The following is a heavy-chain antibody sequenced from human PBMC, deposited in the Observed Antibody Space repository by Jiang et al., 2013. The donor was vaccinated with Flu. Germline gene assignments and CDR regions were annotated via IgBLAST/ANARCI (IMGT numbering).Heavy chain of an antibody. CDR2: XKQDGSEK. CDR3: ARGKGSGSYFS. J-gene: IGHJ4*02. CDR1: YW. D-gene: IGHD3-10*01. V-gene: IGHV3-7*03. Sequence: YWMSWVRQAPGKGLEWVANXKQDGSEKYYVDSVKGRFTISRDNAKNSLYLQMNSLRAEDTAVYYCARGKGSGSYFSGGQGTLVTVSS.